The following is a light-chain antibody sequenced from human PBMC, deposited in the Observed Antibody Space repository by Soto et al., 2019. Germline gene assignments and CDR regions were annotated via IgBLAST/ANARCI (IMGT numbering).Light chain of an antibody. Sequence: DIQMTQSPSTLSASVGDRVTITCRASQSISSWLAWYQQKPGKAPNLLIYDVSTLESGVPSRFSGSGSGTEFTLTISSLQPEDFATYYCQQLNSYPLTFGGGTKVDIK. J-gene: IGKJ4*01. CDR1: QSISSW. V-gene: IGKV1-5*01. CDR3: QQLNSYPLT. CDR2: DVS.